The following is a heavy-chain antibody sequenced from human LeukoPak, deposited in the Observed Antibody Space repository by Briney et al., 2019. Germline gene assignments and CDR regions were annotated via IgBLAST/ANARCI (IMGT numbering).Heavy chain of an antibody. CDR1: GYTFTSYA. CDR3: AREVAYTAMVTAPYYYYYYGMDV. V-gene: IGHV7-4-1*02. D-gene: IGHD5-18*01. Sequence: EASVKVSCKASGYTFTSYAMNWVRQAPGQGLEWMGWINTNTGNPTYAQGFTGRFVFSLDTSVSTAYLQISSLKAEDTAVYYCAREVAYTAMVTAPYYYYYYGMDVWGQGTTVTVSS. CDR2: INTNTGNP. J-gene: IGHJ6*02.